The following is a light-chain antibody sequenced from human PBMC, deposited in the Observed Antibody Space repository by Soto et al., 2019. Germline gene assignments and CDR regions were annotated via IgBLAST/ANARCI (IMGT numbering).Light chain of an antibody. J-gene: IGLJ2*01. V-gene: IGLV2-11*01. CDR1: SSDVGGYNY. Sequence: QSALTQPRSVSESPGQSVTISCTGTSSDVGGYNYVSWYQQHPGKAPKLMIYDVAKRPSGVPDRFSGSKSGNTSSLTISRLQAEDEADYYCCSYAGTYTPLVFGGGTKLTVL. CDR2: DVA. CDR3: CSYAGTYTPLV.